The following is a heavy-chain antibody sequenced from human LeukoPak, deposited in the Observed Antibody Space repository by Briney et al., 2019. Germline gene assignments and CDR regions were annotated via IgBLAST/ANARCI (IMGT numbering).Heavy chain of an antibody. V-gene: IGHV1-2*02. CDR1: GYTFTGYY. J-gene: IGHJ5*02. CDR3: ARDGQLDDILTGYYGNWFDP. D-gene: IGHD3-9*01. CDR2: INPNGGGT. Sequence: ASVKVSCKASGYTFTGYYMHWVRQAPGQGLEWMGWINPNGGGTNYAQKFQGRVTMTRDTSISTAYMELSRLRSDDTAVYYCARDGQLDDILTGYYGNWFDPWGQGTLVTVSS.